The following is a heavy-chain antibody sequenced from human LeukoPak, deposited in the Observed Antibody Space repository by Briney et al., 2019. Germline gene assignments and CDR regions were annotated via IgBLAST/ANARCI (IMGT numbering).Heavy chain of an antibody. D-gene: IGHD3-9*01. Sequence: SETLSLTCVVYGGSFSGYYWSWIRQPPGKGLEWIGEINHSGSTNYNPSLKSRVTISVDTSKNQFSLKLSSVTAADTAVYYCARTTILTGYHALPQFDYWGQGTLVTVSS. V-gene: IGHV4-34*01. J-gene: IGHJ4*02. CDR2: INHSGST. CDR3: ARTTILTGYHALPQFDY. CDR1: GGSFSGYY.